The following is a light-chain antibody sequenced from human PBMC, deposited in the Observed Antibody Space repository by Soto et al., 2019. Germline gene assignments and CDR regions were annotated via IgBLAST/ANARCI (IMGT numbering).Light chain of an antibody. CDR3: QQRSDGVT. V-gene: IGKV3-11*01. J-gene: IGKJ4*01. Sequence: EIVLKQSPATLSLSPGEGDTLSCRAGQSVSSSVAWYQQKPGQAPRLLIYDASNRATGIPVRFSGSGSGTDFTITISSLETEDFAVYYCQQRSDGVTFGGGTKVEL. CDR1: QSVSSS. CDR2: DAS.